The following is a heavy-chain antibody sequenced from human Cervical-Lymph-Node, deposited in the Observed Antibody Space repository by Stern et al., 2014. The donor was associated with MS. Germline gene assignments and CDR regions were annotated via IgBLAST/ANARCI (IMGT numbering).Heavy chain of an antibody. V-gene: IGHV1-46*01. Sequence: QLVQSGAEVKKPGASVKVACKASGYTLTGHYMHWVRQAPGQGLEWMGIINPSGGSTTYAQKFQGRVTMTRDTSTSTVYMELSSLRYEDTAVYYCARAALPRSSTSIITKGYNYYGMDVWGQGTTVTVSS. D-gene: IGHD2-2*01. J-gene: IGHJ6*02. CDR2: INPSGGST. CDR3: ARAALPRSSTSIITKGYNYYGMDV. CDR1: GYTLTGHY.